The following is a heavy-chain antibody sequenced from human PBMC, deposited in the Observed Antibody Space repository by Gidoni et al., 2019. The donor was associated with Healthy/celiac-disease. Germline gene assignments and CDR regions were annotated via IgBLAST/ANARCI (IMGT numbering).Heavy chain of an antibody. Sequence: QVQLQQWGAGRLKPSETLALTGAGCGGALSGYYWGWIRQPPGKGREWIGEINRSGSTNYTPSLKSRVTISVDTSQNQFSLKLSSVTAADTAVYYCARGRYDYVWGSYRPPGYMDVWGKGTTVTVSS. CDR1: GGALSGYY. CDR2: INRSGST. V-gene: IGHV4-34*01. D-gene: IGHD3-16*02. J-gene: IGHJ6*03. CDR3: ARGRYDYVWGSYRPPGYMDV.